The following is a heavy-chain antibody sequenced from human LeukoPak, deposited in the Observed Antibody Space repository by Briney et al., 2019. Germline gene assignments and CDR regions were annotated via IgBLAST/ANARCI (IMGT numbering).Heavy chain of an antibody. CDR1: GFTFDDYA. J-gene: IGHJ6*02. CDR2: ISWNSGSI. CDR3: ARDGRSDYYYYGMDV. V-gene: IGHV3-9*01. Sequence: GGSLRLSCAASGFTFDDYAMHWVRQAPGRGLEWVSGISWNSGSIGYADSVKGRFTISRDNAKNSLYLQMNSLRAEDTAVYYCARDGRSDYYYYGMDVWGQGTTVTVSS.